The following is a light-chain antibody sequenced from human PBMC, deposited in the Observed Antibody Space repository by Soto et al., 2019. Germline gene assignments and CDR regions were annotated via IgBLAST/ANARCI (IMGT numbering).Light chain of an antibody. J-gene: IGKJ1*01. Sequence: AIRMTQSPSSFSASTGDRVTITFRASQGISSYLAWYQQKPGKAPKLLIYAASTLQSGVPSRFSGSGSGTDFTLTISSLQPEDFATYYCQQLNSYPWTFGQGTKVDIK. CDR1: QGISSY. CDR2: AAS. CDR3: QQLNSYPWT. V-gene: IGKV1-8*01.